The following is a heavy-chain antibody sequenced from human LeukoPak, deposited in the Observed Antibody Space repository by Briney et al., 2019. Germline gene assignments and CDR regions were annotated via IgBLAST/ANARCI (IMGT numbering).Heavy chain of an antibody. V-gene: IGHV1-69*04. Sequence: SVKVSCKASGGTFSSYAISWVRQAPGQGLEWMGRIIPILGIANYAQKFQGRVTITADKSTSTAYMELSSLRSEDTAVYYCARVKQQLGVIRGYYYYGMDVWGQGTTVTVSS. J-gene: IGHJ6*02. D-gene: IGHD6-13*01. CDR2: IIPILGIA. CDR3: ARVKQQLGVIRGYYYYGMDV. CDR1: GGTFSSYA.